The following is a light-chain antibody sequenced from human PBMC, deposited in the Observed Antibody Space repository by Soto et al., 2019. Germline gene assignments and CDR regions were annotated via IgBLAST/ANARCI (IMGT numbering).Light chain of an antibody. Sequence: QSALTQPRSVSGSPGQSVTISCTGTSSDVGGYNYVSWYQQHPGKAPKLMIYDVSKRPSGVPDRFSGSKSGNTASLIISGLQAEDEADYYCCSYAGSYPLVFGGVTKLTVL. CDR1: SSDVGGYNY. CDR3: CSYAGSYPLV. V-gene: IGLV2-11*01. J-gene: IGLJ2*01. CDR2: DVS.